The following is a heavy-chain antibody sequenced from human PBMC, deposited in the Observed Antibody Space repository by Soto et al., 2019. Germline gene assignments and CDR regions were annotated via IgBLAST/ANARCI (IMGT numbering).Heavy chain of an antibody. Sequence: EVQLVESWGGLVQPGGSLRLSCAASGFTFNRYWMKWVRQAPGRGLEWMGNINQDGSEKHYVDSVKGRFTISRDNAKDSVYLQMNSLKAEDTAMYYCARGGYDYSNPFDYWGQGTLVTVSS. CDR2: INQDGSEK. D-gene: IGHD4-4*01. V-gene: IGHV3-7*04. CDR1: GFTFNRYW. CDR3: ARGGYDYSNPFDY. J-gene: IGHJ4*02.